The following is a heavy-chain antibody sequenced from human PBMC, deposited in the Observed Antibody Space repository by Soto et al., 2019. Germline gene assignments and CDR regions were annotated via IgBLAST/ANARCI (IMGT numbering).Heavy chain of an antibody. CDR2: ISSSSSTI. CDR1: GFTFSSYS. CDR3: ARVTGRSRPNNWFDP. Sequence: AGGSLRLSCAASGFTFSSYSMNWVRQAPGKGLEWVSYISSSSSTIYYADSVKGRFTISRDNAKNSLYLQMNSLRAEDTAVYYCARVTGRSRPNNWFDPWGQGTLVTVSS. J-gene: IGHJ5*02. V-gene: IGHV3-48*01. D-gene: IGHD2-8*02.